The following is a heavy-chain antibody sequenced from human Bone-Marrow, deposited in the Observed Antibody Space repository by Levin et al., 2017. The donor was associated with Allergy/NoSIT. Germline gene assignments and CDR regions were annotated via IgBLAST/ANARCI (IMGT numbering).Heavy chain of an antibody. J-gene: IGHJ4*02. CDR1: GFTFSDYY. CDR2: ISSSGSTI. D-gene: IGHD5-18*01. V-gene: IGHV3-11*01. Sequence: SCAASGFTFSDYYMSWIRQAPGKGLEWVSYISSSGSTIYYADSVKGRFTISRDNAKNSLYLQMNSLRAEDTAVYYCARENVYSYGYFFDYWGQGTLVTVSS. CDR3: ARENVYSYGYFFDY.